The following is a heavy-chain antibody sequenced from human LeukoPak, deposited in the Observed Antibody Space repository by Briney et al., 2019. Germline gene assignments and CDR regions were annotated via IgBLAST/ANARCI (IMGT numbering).Heavy chain of an antibody. D-gene: IGHD2/OR15-2a*01. CDR3: GRGGNSSCLGDH. Sequence: GESLKISCTVSGYTFSSYWIGWIRHLPGKGLEWVGIIYPSDSDTRYSPSFQGQVSISADKSISTAYLQLSSLKASFVATSYCGRGGNSSCLGDHWGQGTLVT. V-gene: IGHV5-51*01. J-gene: IGHJ4*02. CDR2: IYPSDSDT. CDR1: GYTFSSYW.